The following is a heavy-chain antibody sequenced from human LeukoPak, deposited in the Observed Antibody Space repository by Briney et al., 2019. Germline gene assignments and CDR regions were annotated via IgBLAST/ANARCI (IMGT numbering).Heavy chain of an antibody. CDR3: AKGEGGSRSSSSCSTYFDY. V-gene: IGHV3-23*01. CDR2: ISGGDEST. Sequence: SGGSLRLSCAASGFTFSTYAMNWVRQAPGKGLEWVSSISGGDESTYNADSVKGRFIISRDNSKNTLYLQMNGLRAEDTAIYYCAKGEGGSRSSSSCSTYFDYWGQGTLVTVSS. CDR1: GFTFSTYA. D-gene: IGHD2-15*01. J-gene: IGHJ4*02.